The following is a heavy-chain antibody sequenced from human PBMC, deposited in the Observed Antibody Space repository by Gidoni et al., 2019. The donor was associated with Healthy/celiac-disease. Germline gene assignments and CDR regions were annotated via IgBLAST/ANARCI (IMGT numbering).Heavy chain of an antibody. D-gene: IGHD3-22*01. CDR3: AREGGYYDSSGALGY. Sequence: QVQLVQSGAEVKKPGSSVQVSCKASGGTFSSYAISWVRQAPGKGLEWMGGIIPIFGTANYAQKFQCRVTITADESTSTAYMELSSLRSEDTAVYYCAREGGYYDSSGALGYWGQGTLVTVSS. V-gene: IGHV1-69*01. CDR2: IIPIFGTA. CDR1: GGTFSSYA. J-gene: IGHJ4*02.